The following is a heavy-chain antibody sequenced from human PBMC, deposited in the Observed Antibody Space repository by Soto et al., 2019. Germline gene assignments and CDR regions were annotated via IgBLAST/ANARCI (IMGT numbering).Heavy chain of an antibody. CDR3: ARGMAEEQIFYYFDY. D-gene: IGHD3-9*01. V-gene: IGHV4-59*01. Sequence: SETLSLTCTVSGGSISSYYWSWIRQPPGKGLEWIGDMHHSGSIHYNASLKNRVTISVDASKSQFYLKLRSVTAADTAVYYCARGMAEEQIFYYFDYWGQGALVTVSS. CDR2: MHHSGSI. J-gene: IGHJ4*02. CDR1: GGSISSYY.